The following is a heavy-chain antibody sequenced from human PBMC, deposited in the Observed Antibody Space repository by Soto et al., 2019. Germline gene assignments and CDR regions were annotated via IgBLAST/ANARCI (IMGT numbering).Heavy chain of an antibody. CDR3: ARNTDHRLVRGWLDP. V-gene: IGHV3-30-3*01. J-gene: IGHJ5*02. D-gene: IGHD3-10*01. CDR2: ISHDGSHE. Sequence: GSLRLSCAASGLTFSTSAMHWVRQAPGKGLEWVAMISHDGSHEYYGDSVKGRFSVSRDNSHNILHLQVNSLRIEDTAVYFCARNTDHRLVRGWLDPWGQGTLVTVSS. CDR1: GLTFSTSA.